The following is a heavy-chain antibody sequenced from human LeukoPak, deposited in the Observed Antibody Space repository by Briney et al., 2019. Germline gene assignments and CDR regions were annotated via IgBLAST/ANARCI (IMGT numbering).Heavy chain of an antibody. D-gene: IGHD3-10*01. J-gene: IGHJ4*02. V-gene: IGHV1-18*01. CDR3: ARDSVSMVRGVIQPAGDY. Sequence: ASVKVSCKDSGYTFTTYGISWVRQAPGQGLEWMGWISAYNGNTNYAQKLQGRVTMTTDTSTSTAYMELRSLRSDDTAVYYCARDSVSMVRGVIQPAGDYWGQGTLVTVSS. CDR2: ISAYNGNT. CDR1: GYTFTTYG.